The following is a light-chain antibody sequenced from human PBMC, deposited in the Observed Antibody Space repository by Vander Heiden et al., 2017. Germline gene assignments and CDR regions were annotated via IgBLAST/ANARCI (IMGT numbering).Light chain of an antibody. Sequence: DIVMTQSPDSLPVSLGERATINCKSSQSIFSSSNSASKLAWYQLKPGQPPKLLIYWASTRESGVPERFSGSGSGTDFTLTIRSLQAEDLAVYYCQQYYSTPYTFGQGTKLEIK. CDR1: QSIFSSSNSASK. J-gene: IGKJ2*01. CDR3: QQYYSTPYT. CDR2: WAS. V-gene: IGKV4-1*01.